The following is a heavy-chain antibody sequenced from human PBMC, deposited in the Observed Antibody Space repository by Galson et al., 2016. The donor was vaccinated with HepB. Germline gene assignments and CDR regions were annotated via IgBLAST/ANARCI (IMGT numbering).Heavy chain of an antibody. D-gene: IGHD3-16*01. V-gene: IGHV3-23*01. CDR1: GFTFRSYA. Sequence: SLRLSCAASGFTFRSYAMNWVRQAPGKGLQWVSAIDNSAGSTYYADSVKGRFTISRDNSRNTLYLQMNSLRAEDTAIYYCGRWYYGASWGQGTMVTVS. J-gene: IGHJ3*01. CDR2: IDNSAGST. CDR3: GRWYYGAS.